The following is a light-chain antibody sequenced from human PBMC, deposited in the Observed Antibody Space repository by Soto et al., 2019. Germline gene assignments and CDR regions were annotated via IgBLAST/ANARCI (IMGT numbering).Light chain of an antibody. CDR2: GAS. V-gene: IGKV1-39*01. CDR3: QQSFSTHALT. CDR1: QSIARY. J-gene: IGKJ4*01. Sequence: DIQMTQSPSSVSTSVEERVTITCRASQSIARYLNWYQQKSGKAPKLLIYGASSLQSGVPSRFSGSGSGTDFALTITSLQPEDFATYYCQQSFSTHALTFGGGTKVVIK.